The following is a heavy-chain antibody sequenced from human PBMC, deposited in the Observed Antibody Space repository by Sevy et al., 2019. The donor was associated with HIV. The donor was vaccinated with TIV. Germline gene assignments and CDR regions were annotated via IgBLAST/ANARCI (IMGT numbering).Heavy chain of an antibody. Sequence: GGSLRLSCAASGFTFDDYPMHWVRQVPGKGLEWVSGISWSSGDREYADSVKGRFTISRDNAKNSLYLQMNSMRIEDTALYYCVKCNGIVAAGGARGFMGWLGPWGQGTQVTVSS. CDR2: ISWSSGDR. CDR3: VKCNGIVAAGGARGFMGWLGP. V-gene: IGHV3-9*01. CDR1: GFTFDDYP. J-gene: IGHJ5*02. D-gene: IGHD6-13*01.